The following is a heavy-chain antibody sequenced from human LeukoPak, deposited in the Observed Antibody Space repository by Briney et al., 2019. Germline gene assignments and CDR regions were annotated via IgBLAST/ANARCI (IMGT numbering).Heavy chain of an antibody. V-gene: IGHV3-23*01. D-gene: IGHD3-22*01. CDR2: LSGSGDTT. CDR3: AKTYYFDTSGYYYAGGTIDY. J-gene: IGHJ4*02. CDR1: GFTFSSYA. Sequence: HSGGSLRLSCAASGFTFSSYAMNWVRQAPGKGLEWVSALSGSGDTTYYADSVKGRFTISRDNSKDTLYLQMNSLRAEDTAVYYCAKTYYFDTSGYYYAGGTIDYWGQGTLVTVSS.